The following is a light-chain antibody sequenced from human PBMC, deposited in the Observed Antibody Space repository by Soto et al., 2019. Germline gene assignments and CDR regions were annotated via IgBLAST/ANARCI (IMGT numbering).Light chain of an antibody. CDR2: KAS. J-gene: IGKJ5*01. CDR3: QQYYSYLTT. CDR1: QTISSW. V-gene: IGKV1-5*03. Sequence: DMKVRQAPAMLNGSVGYRVTITCLASQTISSWLAWYQQKPGKAPKLLIYKASTLKSGVPSRFSGSGSGTEFTLTISSLQPDDFATYYSQQYYSYLTTFGPGIRLAIK.